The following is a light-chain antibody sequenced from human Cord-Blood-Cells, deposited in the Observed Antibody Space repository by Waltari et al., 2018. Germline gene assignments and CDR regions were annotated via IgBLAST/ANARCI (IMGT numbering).Light chain of an antibody. V-gene: IGKV1-27*01. CDR2: SAT. J-gene: IGKJ4*01. Sequence: DIQLTQSPSSLYASVGARVTITRRLSQCISSYLNWYRQKPGKVPKLLIYSATNLQSGVPSRFSGSGSGPVFPLTSSSLRPEEVATYYGERSYNASPAFGGVTKVEIK. CDR1: QCISSY. CDR3: ERSYNASPA.